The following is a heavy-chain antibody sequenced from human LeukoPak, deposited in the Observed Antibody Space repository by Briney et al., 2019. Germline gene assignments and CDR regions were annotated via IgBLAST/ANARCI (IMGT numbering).Heavy chain of an antibody. CDR3: ARRVAFDI. J-gene: IGHJ3*02. Sequence: PSEILSLTCGVSGGSLTGYYWSWIRQPPGKGLEWIGEINHSGSTKYNPSLESRVSISLDTSKNHFSLRLSSVTAADTAVYYCARRVAFDIWGQGTMVTVSS. V-gene: IGHV4-34*01. CDR1: GGSLTGYY. CDR2: INHSGST.